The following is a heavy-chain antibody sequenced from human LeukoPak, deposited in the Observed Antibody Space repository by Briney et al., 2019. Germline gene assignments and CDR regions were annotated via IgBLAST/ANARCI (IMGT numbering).Heavy chain of an antibody. D-gene: IGHD3-10*01. CDR3: ARDELITMVRGVNP. J-gene: IGHJ5*02. CDR1: GFTLSRYI. V-gene: IGHV3-21*01. CDR2: ISNDSRYI. Sequence: PGGSLRLSCIASGFTLSRYIMNWVRQAPGKGLEWVASISNDSRYIYYSDSVKGRLTISRDNAKNSLYLQMNSLRAEDTAVYYCARDELITMVRGVNPWGQGTLVTVSS.